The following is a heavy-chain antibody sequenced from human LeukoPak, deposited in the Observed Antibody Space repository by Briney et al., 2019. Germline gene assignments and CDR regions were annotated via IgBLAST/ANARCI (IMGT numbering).Heavy chain of an antibody. CDR3: ALYYYDSSGYYPLPY. Sequence: SVKVSCKASGGTFSSYAISWVRQAPGQGLEWMGGIIPIFGTANYAQKFQGRVTITADKSTSTAYMELSSLRSEGTAVYYCALYYYDSSGYYPLPYWGQGTLVTVSS. V-gene: IGHV1-69*06. J-gene: IGHJ4*02. CDR2: IIPIFGTA. D-gene: IGHD3-22*01. CDR1: GGTFSSYA.